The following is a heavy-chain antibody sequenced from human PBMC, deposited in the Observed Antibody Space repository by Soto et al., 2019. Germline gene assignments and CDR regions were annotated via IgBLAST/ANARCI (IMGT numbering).Heavy chain of an antibody. CDR2: IYWDDDK. J-gene: IGHJ3*02. Sequence: SGPTLVNPTQTLTLTCTFSGFSLSTSGVGVGWIRQPPGKALEWLALIYWDDDKRYSPSLKSRLTITKDTSKNQVVLTMTNMDPVDTATYYCAHSVFKVVTHQDGAFDIWGQGTRVTVSS. V-gene: IGHV2-5*02. CDR1: GFSLSTSGVG. CDR3: AHSVFKVVTHQDGAFDI. D-gene: IGHD2-15*01.